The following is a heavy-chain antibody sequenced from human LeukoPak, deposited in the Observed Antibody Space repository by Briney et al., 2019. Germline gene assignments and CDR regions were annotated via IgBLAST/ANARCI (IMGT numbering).Heavy chain of an antibody. CDR1: GGTFSSYA. D-gene: IGHD3-22*01. CDR3: ASRYYYDSSGYHW. Sequence: SVKVSCKASGGTFSSYAISWVRQAPGQGLEWMGVIIPIFGTANYAQKFHGRVTITTDESTRTDYMDLRSLRSEDTAVYYCASRYYYDSSGYHWWGQGTLVTVSS. CDR2: IIPIFGTA. J-gene: IGHJ4*02. V-gene: IGHV1-69*05.